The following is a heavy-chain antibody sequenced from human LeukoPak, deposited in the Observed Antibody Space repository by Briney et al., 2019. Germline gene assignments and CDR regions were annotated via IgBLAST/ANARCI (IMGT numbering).Heavy chain of an antibody. CDR3: ARSITIFGVVIIWYFDY. D-gene: IGHD3-3*01. CDR2: TSAYNGNT. Sequence: ASVKVSCKASGYTFTSYGISWVRQAPGQGLEWMGWTSAYNGNTNYAQKLQGRVTMTTDTSTSTAYMELRSLRSDDTAVYYCARSITIFGVVIIWYFDYWGQGTLVTVSS. CDR1: GYTFTSYG. V-gene: IGHV1-18*01. J-gene: IGHJ4*02.